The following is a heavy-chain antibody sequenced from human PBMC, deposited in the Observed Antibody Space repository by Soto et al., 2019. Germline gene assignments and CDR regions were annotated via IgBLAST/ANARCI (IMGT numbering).Heavy chain of an antibody. CDR3: ARTPWDGYTGYYFDY. CDR1: GYTFTSYQ. CDR2: INPSGGST. V-gene: IGHV1-46*01. Sequence: ASVKVSCKASGYTFTSYQMHWVRQAPGQGLEWMGIINPSGGSTSYAQKFQGRVTMTRDKSKNQFSLKLSSVTAADTAVYSCARTPWDGYTGYYFDYWGQGTLVTVSS. J-gene: IGHJ4*02. D-gene: IGHD5-18*01.